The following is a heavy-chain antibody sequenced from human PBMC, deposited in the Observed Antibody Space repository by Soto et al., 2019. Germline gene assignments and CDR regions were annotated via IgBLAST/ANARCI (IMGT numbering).Heavy chain of an antibody. J-gene: IGHJ4*02. D-gene: IGHD6-6*01. CDR1: GYSFTSYW. CDR2: IYPGDSDT. CDR3: ARVLSEDRARKYSSSSGPFDY. V-gene: IGHV5-51*01. Sequence: PGESLKISCKGSGYSFTSYWIGWVRQMPGKGLEWMGIIYPGDSDTRYSPSFQGQVTISADKSISTAYLQWSSLKASDTPMYYCARVLSEDRARKYSSSSGPFDYWGQGTLVTVSS.